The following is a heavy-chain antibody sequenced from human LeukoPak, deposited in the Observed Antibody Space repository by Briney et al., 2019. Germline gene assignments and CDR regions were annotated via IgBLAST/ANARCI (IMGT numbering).Heavy chain of an antibody. CDR3: ATGSTYYDSSGSIVDY. J-gene: IGHJ4*02. D-gene: IGHD3-22*01. Sequence: GASVKVSCKVSGYTLTELSMHWVRQAPGKGLEWMGVFDPEDGETIYAQKFQGRVTMTEDTSTDTAYMELSSLRSEDTAVYYCATGSTYYDSSGSIVDYWGQGTLVTVSS. V-gene: IGHV1-24*01. CDR2: FDPEDGET. CDR1: GYTLTELS.